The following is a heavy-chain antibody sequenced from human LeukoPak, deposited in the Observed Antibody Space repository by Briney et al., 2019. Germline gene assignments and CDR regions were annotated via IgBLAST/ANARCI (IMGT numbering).Heavy chain of an antibody. J-gene: IGHJ4*02. CDR2: IYYSGST. CDR1: GGSISSGGYY. Sequence: SETLSLTCTVSGGSISSGGYYWSWIRQHPGKGLEWIGYIYYSGSTYYNPSLKSRVTISVDTSKNQFSLKLSSVTAADTAVYYCARTFYDILTGYYEGIDYWGQGTLVTVSS. CDR3: ARTFYDILTGYYEGIDY. V-gene: IGHV4-31*03. D-gene: IGHD3-9*01.